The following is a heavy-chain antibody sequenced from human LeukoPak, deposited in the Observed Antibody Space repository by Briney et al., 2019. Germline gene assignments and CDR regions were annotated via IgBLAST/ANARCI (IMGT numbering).Heavy chain of an antibody. CDR2: ITSSGTYT. D-gene: IGHD1-26*01. Sequence: GGSLRLSCAASGFTFSNYNMNWVRQAPGKAMEWVSSITSSGTYTFYADSVKGRFTISRDNAKNSLYLQMDSLGPEDTAVYYCARDPYSGNYGTYYYYYIDVWGKGTTVTISS. V-gene: IGHV3-21*01. J-gene: IGHJ6*03. CDR3: ARDPYSGNYGTYYYYYIDV. CDR1: GFTFSNYN.